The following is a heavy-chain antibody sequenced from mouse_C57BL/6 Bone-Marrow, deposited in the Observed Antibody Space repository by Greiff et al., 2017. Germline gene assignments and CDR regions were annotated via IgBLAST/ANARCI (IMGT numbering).Heavy chain of an antibody. CDR3: ARLLITPYYCDY. D-gene: IGHD1-1*01. Sequence: EVQLQESGGGLVKPGGSLKLSCAASGFTFSSYTMSWVRQTPEKRLEWVATISGGGGNTYYPDSVKGRFTISRANAKNTLYLQMSSLRSEDTALYYCARLLITPYYCDYWGQGTTLTVSS. CDR1: GFTFSSYT. CDR2: ISGGGGNT. V-gene: IGHV5-9*01. J-gene: IGHJ2*01.